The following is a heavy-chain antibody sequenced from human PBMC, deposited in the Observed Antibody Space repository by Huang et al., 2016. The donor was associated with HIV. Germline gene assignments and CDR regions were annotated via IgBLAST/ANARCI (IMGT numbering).Heavy chain of an antibody. CDR2: ISTFNGNT. CDR1: GYAFNTYV. Sequence: QVQLVQSGAEVKKPGASVRVSCKASGYAFNTYVVSWVRQAPGQGLEWPGWISTFNGNTNYPQKFQGRVTMTRDTSTGTAYIELRSLRSDDTAVYYCARDFHGDYWGQGTLVTVSS. CDR3: ARDFHGDY. J-gene: IGHJ4*02. V-gene: IGHV1-18*01.